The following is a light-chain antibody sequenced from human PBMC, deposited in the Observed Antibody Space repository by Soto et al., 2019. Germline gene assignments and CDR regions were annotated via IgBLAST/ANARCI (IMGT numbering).Light chain of an antibody. Sequence: DIQMTQSPSSLSASVGDRVTITCQASQDISNYLNWYQQKPGKAPKLLIYDASNLETGVTSRFSGSGSGTDFTFTISSLQHEDIATYYCQQYDNPNLTVTFGGGTKVEIK. CDR1: QDISNY. CDR3: QQYDNPNLTVT. V-gene: IGKV1-33*01. CDR2: DAS. J-gene: IGKJ4*01.